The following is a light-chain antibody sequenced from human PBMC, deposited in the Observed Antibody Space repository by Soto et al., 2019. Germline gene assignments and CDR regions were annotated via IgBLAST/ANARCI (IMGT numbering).Light chain of an antibody. CDR3: QQYGSSIT. CDR2: AAS. Sequence: EIVLTQSPVTLSLSPGERATLYCRASQSVSSDLVWYQQKPGQAPRLLIYAASTRATGIPARFSGSGSGTDFTLTISRLEPEDFAVYYCQQYGSSITFGQGTRLEIK. J-gene: IGKJ5*01. CDR1: QSVSSD. V-gene: IGKV3-20*01.